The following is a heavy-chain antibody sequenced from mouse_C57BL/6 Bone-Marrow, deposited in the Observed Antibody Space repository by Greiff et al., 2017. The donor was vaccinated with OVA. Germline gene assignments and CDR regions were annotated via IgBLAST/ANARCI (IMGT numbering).Heavy chain of an antibody. CDR3: ARSRCGSSYWYFDV. CDR2: IYPGSGST. V-gene: IGHV1-55*01. J-gene: IGHJ1*03. CDR1: GYTFTSYW. Sequence: QVHVKQPGAELVKPGASVKMSCKASGYTFTSYWITWVKQRPGQGLEWIGDIYPGSGSTNYNEKFKSKATLTVDTSSSTAYMQLSSLTSEDSAVYYCARSRCGSSYWYFDVWGTGTTVTVSS. D-gene: IGHD1-1*01.